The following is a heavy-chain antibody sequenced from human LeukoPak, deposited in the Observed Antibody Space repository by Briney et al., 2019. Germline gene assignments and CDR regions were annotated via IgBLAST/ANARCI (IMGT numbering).Heavy chain of an antibody. D-gene: IGHD5-12*01. CDR3: ARDRMTFSGYDTGCFDP. J-gene: IGHJ5*02. V-gene: IGHV3-21*01. CDR1: GFTFGDYA. CDR2: ISTSSSYI. Sequence: GGSLRLSCTASGFTFGDYAMSWFRQAPGKGLEWVSSISTSSSYIYYADSVKGRFTISRDNAKKSLYLQMNSLRAEDTAVYYCARDRMTFSGYDTGCFDPWGQGTLVTVSS.